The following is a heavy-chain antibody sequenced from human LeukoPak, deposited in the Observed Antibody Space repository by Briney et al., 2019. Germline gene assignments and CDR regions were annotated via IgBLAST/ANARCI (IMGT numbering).Heavy chain of an antibody. V-gene: IGHV5-51*01. CDR3: ARQGKDGYRVVDY. D-gene: IGHD5-24*01. J-gene: IGHJ4*02. CDR1: GYSFTSYW. CDR2: IWPDDSDK. Sequence: GESLQISCKGSGYSFTSYWIGWVRQVPGKGLEWMGLIWPDDSDKRYSPSFHGQVTISADKSISTAYLQWSSLKASDTAMYYCARQGKDGYRVVDYWGQGTLVTVSS.